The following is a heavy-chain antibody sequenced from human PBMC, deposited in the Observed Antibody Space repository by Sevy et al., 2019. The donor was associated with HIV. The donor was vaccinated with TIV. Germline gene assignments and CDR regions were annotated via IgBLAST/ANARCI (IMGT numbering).Heavy chain of an antibody. Sequence: GWSLRLSCAASGFTFSNAWMSWVRQAPGKGLEWVGRIKSKTDGGTTDYAAPVKGRFTISRDDSKNTLYLQMNSLKTEDTAVYYCTTSIAAAGYHDYWGQGTLVTVSS. CDR3: TTSIAAAGYHDY. V-gene: IGHV3-15*01. J-gene: IGHJ4*02. CDR1: GFTFSNAW. D-gene: IGHD6-13*01. CDR2: IKSKTDGGTT.